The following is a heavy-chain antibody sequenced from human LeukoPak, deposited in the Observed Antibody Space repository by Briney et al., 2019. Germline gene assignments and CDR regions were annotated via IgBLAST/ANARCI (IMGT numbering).Heavy chain of an antibody. D-gene: IGHD6-13*01. V-gene: IGHV1-2*02. CDR3: ARAPAAGTSFFLDY. CDR1: GYTFTSYY. CDR2: INPNSGGT. Sequence: ASVKVSCKAFGYTFTSYYMHWVRQAPGQGLEWMGWINPNSGGTNYAQKFQGRVTMTRDTSISTAYMELSRLRSDDTAVYYCARAPAAGTSFFLDYWGQGTLVTVSS. J-gene: IGHJ4*02.